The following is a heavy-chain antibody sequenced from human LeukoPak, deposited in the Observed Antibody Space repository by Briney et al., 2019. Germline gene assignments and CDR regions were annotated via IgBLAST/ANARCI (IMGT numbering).Heavy chain of an antibody. Sequence: GGSLRLSCAASGLSISDYYMTWIRQAPGGGLQWIAYISSVTSAIHYADSVKGRFTISRDNSKNTLYLQMNSLRAEDTAVYYCAKDSSSWYGPQDYWGQGTLVTVSS. V-gene: IGHV3-11*01. D-gene: IGHD6-13*01. CDR3: AKDSSSWYGPQDY. CDR2: ISSVTSAI. J-gene: IGHJ4*02. CDR1: GLSISDYY.